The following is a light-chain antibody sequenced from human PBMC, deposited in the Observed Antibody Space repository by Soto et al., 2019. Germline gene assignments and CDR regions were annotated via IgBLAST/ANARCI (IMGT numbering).Light chain of an antibody. CDR1: QSVSSN. Sequence: EIVMTQSPATLSVSPGERATLSCRASQSVSSNLACYQQKPGQAPRLLIYGASTRATGIPASFSGSGSGTEFILTISSLQSEDFAVYYCQQYHKWPLTFGGGTKVDIK. V-gene: IGKV3-15*01. J-gene: IGKJ4*01. CDR3: QQYHKWPLT. CDR2: GAS.